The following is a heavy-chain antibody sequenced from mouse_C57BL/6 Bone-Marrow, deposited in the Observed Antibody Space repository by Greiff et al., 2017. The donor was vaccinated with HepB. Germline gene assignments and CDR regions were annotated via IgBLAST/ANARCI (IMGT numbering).Heavy chain of an antibody. CDR3: ARIGAVAY. V-gene: IGHV1-82*01. CDR2: IYPGDGDT. CDR1: GYAFSSSW. J-gene: IGHJ3*01. Sequence: VQLQQSGPELVKPGASVKISCKASGYAFSSSWMNWVKQRPGKGLEWIGRIYPGDGDTNYNGKFEGKATLTADKSSSTAYMQLSSLTSEDSAVYFCARIGAVAYWGQGTLVTVSA.